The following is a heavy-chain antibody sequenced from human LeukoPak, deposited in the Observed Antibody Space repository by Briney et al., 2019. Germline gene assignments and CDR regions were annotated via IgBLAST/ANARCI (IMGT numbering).Heavy chain of an antibody. V-gene: IGHV4-59*08. CDR2: ISYSGST. D-gene: IGHD3-10*01. J-gene: IGHJ4*02. CDR1: GAYISSYY. CDR3: ARHPELYFFDY. Sequence: KPSETLSLTCTVSGAYISSYYWSWIRQPPGKGLEWIGYISYSGSTNYNPSLKSRVTISADTSKNQVSLTLSSVTAADTAVYYCARHPELYFFDYWGQGTLVTVSS.